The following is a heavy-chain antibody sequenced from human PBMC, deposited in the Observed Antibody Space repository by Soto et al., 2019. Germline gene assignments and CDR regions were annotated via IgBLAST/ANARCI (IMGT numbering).Heavy chain of an antibody. D-gene: IGHD6-19*01. CDR1: GGSISSYY. V-gene: IGHV4-59*01. CDR3: AREGQWLVFDY. CDR2: IYYSGST. Sequence: SETLSLTCTVSGGSISSYYWSWIRQPPGKGLEWIGYIYYSGSTNYNPSLKSRVTISVDTSKNQFSLKLSSVTAADTAEYYCAREGQWLVFDYWGQGTLVTVSS. J-gene: IGHJ4*02.